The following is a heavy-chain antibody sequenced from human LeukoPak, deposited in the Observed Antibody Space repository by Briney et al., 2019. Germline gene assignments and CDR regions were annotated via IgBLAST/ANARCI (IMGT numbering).Heavy chain of an antibody. D-gene: IGHD3-16*02. Sequence: SETLSLTCTVSGGSISSSSYYWGWIRQSPGKGLEWIGSIYYSGSTYYNPSLKSRVTISVDTSKNQFSLKLSSVTAADTAVYYCARLVIRGYFDYWGQGTLVTVSS. V-gene: IGHV4-39*07. CDR3: ARLVIRGYFDY. J-gene: IGHJ4*02. CDR1: GGSISSSSYY. CDR2: IYYSGST.